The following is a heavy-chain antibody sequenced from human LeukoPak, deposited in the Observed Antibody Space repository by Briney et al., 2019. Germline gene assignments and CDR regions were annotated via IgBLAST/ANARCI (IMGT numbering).Heavy chain of an antibody. CDR2: IYTSGST. J-gene: IGHJ4*02. CDR1: GGSISSSSYY. D-gene: IGHD6-13*01. V-gene: IGHV4-39*07. CDR3: AREAAAGTFYFDY. Sequence: SETLSLTCTVSGGSISSSSYYWGWIRQPPGKGLEWIGSIYTSGSTNYNPSLKSRVTMSVDTSKNQFSLKLSSVTAADTAVYYCAREAAAGTFYFDYWGQGTLVTVSS.